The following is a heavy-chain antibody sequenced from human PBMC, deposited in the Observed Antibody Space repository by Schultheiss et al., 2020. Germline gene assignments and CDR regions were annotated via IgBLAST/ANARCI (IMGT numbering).Heavy chain of an antibody. D-gene: IGHD3-16*01. CDR3: ARGDGIVGVFDY. J-gene: IGHJ4*02. CDR2: INTSGSTI. CDR1: GFTLSDYD. Sequence: CGSLRLSFPASGFTLSDYDMSWIRQAPGKGLEWVSYINTSGSTIYYADSVKGRFTISRDNAKNSLYLQMNSLRAEDTAVFYCARGDGIVGVFDYWGQGTLVTVSS. V-gene: IGHV3-11*01.